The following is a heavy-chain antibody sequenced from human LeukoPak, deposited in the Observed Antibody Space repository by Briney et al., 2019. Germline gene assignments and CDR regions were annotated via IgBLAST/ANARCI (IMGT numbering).Heavy chain of an antibody. Sequence: PGGSLRLPCAASGFTFSSYSMNWVRQAPGKGLEWVSSISSSSSYIYYADSVKGRFTISRDNAKNSLYLQMNSLRAEDTAVYYCARGSDYYDSSGKIDYWGQGTLVTVSS. CDR1: GFTFSSYS. CDR3: ARGSDYYDSSGKIDY. CDR2: ISSSSSYI. V-gene: IGHV3-21*01. J-gene: IGHJ4*02. D-gene: IGHD3-22*01.